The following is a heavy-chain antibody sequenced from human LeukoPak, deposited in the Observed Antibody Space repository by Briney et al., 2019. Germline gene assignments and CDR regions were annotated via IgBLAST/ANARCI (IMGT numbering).Heavy chain of an antibody. CDR3: AKAGQWLD. Sequence: GGSLRLSCAASGFTFSSYDMSWVRQAPGKGLEWVSAISGSGGSPYYADSVKGPFTISRDNSKNTLYLQMTSLRAEDTAVYYCAKAGQWLDWGQGTLVTVSS. CDR1: GFTFSSYD. V-gene: IGHV3-23*01. CDR2: ISGSGGSP. D-gene: IGHD6-19*01. J-gene: IGHJ4*02.